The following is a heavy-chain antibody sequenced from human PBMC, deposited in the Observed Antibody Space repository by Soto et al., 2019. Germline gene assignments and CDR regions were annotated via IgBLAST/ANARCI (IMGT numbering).Heavy chain of an antibody. D-gene: IGHD3-3*01. CDR1: GGSINSGDYS. V-gene: IGHV4-30-2*01. Sequence: SETLSLTCTVSGGSINSGDYSWTWIRQPPGKGLEWIGYIYHTGTTYYNTSLKSRVTVSVDRSKNQFSLNMDSVTAADTAIYYCVRSVILSGGSYKGLIRLHYFDTWGPGTLVTVSS. CDR3: VRSVILSGGSYKGLIRLHYFDT. J-gene: IGHJ4*02. CDR2: IYHTGTT.